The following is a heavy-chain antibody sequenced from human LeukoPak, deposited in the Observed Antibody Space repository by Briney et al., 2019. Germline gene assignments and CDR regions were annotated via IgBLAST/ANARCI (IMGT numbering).Heavy chain of an antibody. CDR2: ISSSSSYI. CDR3: ARDLGYDYRFDC. V-gene: IGHV3-21*01. Sequence: GGSLRLSCAASGFTFSSYSMNWVRQAPGKGLEWVSSISSSSSYIYYADSVKGRFTISRDNAKNSLYLQMNSLRAEDTAVYYCARDLGYDYRFDCWGQGTLVTVSS. D-gene: IGHD5-12*01. J-gene: IGHJ4*02. CDR1: GFTFSSYS.